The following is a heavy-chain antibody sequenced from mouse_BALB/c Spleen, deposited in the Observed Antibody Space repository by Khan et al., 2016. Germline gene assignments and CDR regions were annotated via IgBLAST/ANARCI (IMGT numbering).Heavy chain of an antibody. V-gene: IGHV3-6*02. J-gene: IGHJ3*01. CDR1: GYSITSGYY. CDR3: ARRWFAY. CDR2: ISYDGSN. Sequence: EVELVESGPGLVKPSQSLSLTCSVTGYSITSGYYWNWIRQFPGNKLEWMGYISYDGSNNYNPSLKNRISITRDTSKNQFFLKLNSVTTEDTATYYCARRWFAYWGQGTLVTVSS.